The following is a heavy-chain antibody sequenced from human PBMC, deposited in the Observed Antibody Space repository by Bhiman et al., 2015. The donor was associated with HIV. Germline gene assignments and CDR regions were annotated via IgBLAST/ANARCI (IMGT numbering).Heavy chain of an antibody. V-gene: IGHV3-48*01. CDR1: GFTFSSYS. CDR3: ARGSSSSLSAERFDP. Sequence: EVQLVESGGGLVQPGGSLRLSCAASGFTFSSYSMNWVRQAPGKGLEWVSYISSSSSTIYYADSVKGRFTISRDNAKNSLYLQMNSLRAEDTAVYYCARGSSSSLSAERFDPWGQGTLVTVSS. CDR2: ISSSSSTI. D-gene: IGHD6-6*01. J-gene: IGHJ5*02.